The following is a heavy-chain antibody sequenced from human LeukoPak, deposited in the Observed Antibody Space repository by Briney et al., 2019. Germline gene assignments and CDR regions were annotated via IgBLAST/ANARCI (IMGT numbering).Heavy chain of an antibody. D-gene: IGHD2-15*01. CDR3: ARVGGGGGGSNDYYYYGMDV. Sequence: PSETLSLTCTVSGGSISSYYWSWIRQPAGKGLEWIGCIYTSGSTNYNPSLKSRVTMSVDTSKNQFSLKLSSVTAADTAVYYCARVGGGGGGSNDYYYYGMDVWGQGTTVTVSS. CDR1: GGSISSYY. J-gene: IGHJ6*02. CDR2: IYTSGST. V-gene: IGHV4-4*07.